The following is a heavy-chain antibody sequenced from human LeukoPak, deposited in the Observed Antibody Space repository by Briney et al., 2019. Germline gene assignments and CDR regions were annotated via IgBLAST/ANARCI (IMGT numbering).Heavy chain of an antibody. Sequence: PSETLSLTCTVSGGSISSSSYYWGWIRQPPGKGLEGIGSIYYSGSTYYNPSLKSRVTISVDRSKTPFSLKLSSVPAAATAVYYCERAREGFDYWGQRTLATAPS. CDR2: IYYSGST. CDR1: GGSISSSSYY. CDR3: ERAREGFDY. J-gene: IGHJ4*02. V-gene: IGHV4-39*01.